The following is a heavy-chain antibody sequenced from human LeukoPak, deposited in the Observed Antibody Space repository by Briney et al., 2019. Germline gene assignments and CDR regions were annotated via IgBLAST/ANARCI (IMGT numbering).Heavy chain of an antibody. J-gene: IGHJ1*01. CDR1: GFTVSNNY. D-gene: IGHD3-22*01. V-gene: IGHV3-53*01. CDR3: ARAPSETGGYYPEYFRH. Sequence: GGSLRLSCAASGFTVSNNYMTWVRRAAGKGLEWVALIYSAGGTYYADSVKGRFTISRDNSKNTVSLQMNSLRAEDAAVYYCARAPSETGGYYPEYFRHWGQGTLVTVSS. CDR2: IYSAGGT.